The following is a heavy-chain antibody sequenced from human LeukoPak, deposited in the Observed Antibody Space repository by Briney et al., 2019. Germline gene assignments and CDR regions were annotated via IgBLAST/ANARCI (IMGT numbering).Heavy chain of an antibody. CDR2: IIPIFGTA. J-gene: IGHJ5*02. Sequence: SVKVSCKASGGTFSSYAISWVRQAPGQGLEWMGGIIPIFGTANYAQRFQGRVTITADESTSTAYMELRSLRSDDTAVYYCARAGTYYDFWSGSPRASWFDPWGQGTLVTVSS. D-gene: IGHD3-3*01. CDR1: GGTFSSYA. V-gene: IGHV1-69*01. CDR3: ARAGTYYDFWSGSPRASWFDP.